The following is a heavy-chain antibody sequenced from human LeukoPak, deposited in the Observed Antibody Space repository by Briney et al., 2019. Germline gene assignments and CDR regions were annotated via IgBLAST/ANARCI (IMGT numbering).Heavy chain of an antibody. CDR2: IYCSGST. Sequence: PSETLSLTCTVSGGSISSSSYYWGWIRQPPGKGLEWIGSIYCSGSTYYNPSLKSRVTISVDTSKNQFSLKLSSVTAADTAVYYCARPRGDYGSGTSRWFDPWGQGTLVTVSS. V-gene: IGHV4-39*01. CDR3: ARPRGDYGSGTSRWFDP. D-gene: IGHD3-10*01. J-gene: IGHJ5*02. CDR1: GGSISSSSYY.